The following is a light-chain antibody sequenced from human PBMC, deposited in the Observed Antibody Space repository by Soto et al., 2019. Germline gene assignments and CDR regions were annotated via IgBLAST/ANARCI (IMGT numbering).Light chain of an antibody. J-gene: IGKJ2*01. V-gene: IGKV1-5*03. CDR3: QQYNSYSPMYT. CDR2: KAS. Sequence: DTQMTQSPSTLSASVGDRVTITCRASQSISSWLAWYQQKPGKAPKLLIYKASSLESGVPSRFSGSGSGTEFTLTISSLQPDDFATYYCQQYNSYSPMYTFGQGTKLEIK. CDR1: QSISSW.